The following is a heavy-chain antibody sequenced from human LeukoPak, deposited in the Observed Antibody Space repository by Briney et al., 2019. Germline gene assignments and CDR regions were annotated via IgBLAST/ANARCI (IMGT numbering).Heavy chain of an antibody. D-gene: IGHD3-3*01. Sequence: SETLSLTCTVSGGSISSYYWSWIRQPPGNGLEWIGYIYYSGSTNYNPSLKSRVTISVDTSKNQFSLKLSSVTAADTAVYYCARESRFGFWSGYPNEYYYMDVWGKGTTVTVSS. CDR2: IYYSGST. CDR3: ARESRFGFWSGYPNEYYYMDV. J-gene: IGHJ6*03. V-gene: IGHV4-59*01. CDR1: GGSISSYY.